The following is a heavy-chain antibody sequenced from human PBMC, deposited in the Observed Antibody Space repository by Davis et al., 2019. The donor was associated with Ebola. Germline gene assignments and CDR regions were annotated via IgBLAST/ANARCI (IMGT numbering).Heavy chain of an antibody. Sequence: PSETLSLTCTVSGGSISSSSYYWGWIRQPPGKGLEWIGSIYYSGSTYYNPSLKSRVTISVDTSENQFSLKLSSVTATDTAVYYCASLDPQQDFDYWGQGTLVTVSS. CDR3: ASLDPQQDFDY. J-gene: IGHJ4*02. D-gene: IGHD1/OR15-1a*01. CDR2: IYYSGST. CDR1: GGSISSSSYY. V-gene: IGHV4-39*01.